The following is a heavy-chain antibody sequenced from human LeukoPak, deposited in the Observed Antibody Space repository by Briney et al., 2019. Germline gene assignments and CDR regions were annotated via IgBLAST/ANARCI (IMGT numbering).Heavy chain of an antibody. J-gene: IGHJ4*02. CDR2: IYNSGST. CDR1: GGSISSYY. CDR3: ARPSPNSSGWYYFDY. D-gene: IGHD6-19*01. Sequence: PSETLSLTCTVSGGSISSYYWSWIRQPPGKGLEWIGYIYNSGSTNCNPSLKSRVTISVDTSKNQFSLKLRSVTAADTAVYYCARPSPNSSGWYYFDYWGQGTLVTVSS. V-gene: IGHV4-59*08.